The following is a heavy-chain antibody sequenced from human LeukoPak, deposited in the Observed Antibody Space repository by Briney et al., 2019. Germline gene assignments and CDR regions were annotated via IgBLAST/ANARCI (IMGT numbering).Heavy chain of an antibody. CDR2: IRSKANSYAT. CDR3: TRPGAAIMDV. D-gene: IGHD6-25*01. J-gene: IGHJ6*02. V-gene: IGHV3-73*01. Sequence: GGSLRLSCAASGFTFSGSAMHWVRQASGKGLEWVGRIRSKANSYATAYAASVKGRFTISRDDSKNTAYLQMNSLKTEDTAVYYCTRPGAAIMDVWGQGTTVTVSS. CDR1: GFTFSGSA.